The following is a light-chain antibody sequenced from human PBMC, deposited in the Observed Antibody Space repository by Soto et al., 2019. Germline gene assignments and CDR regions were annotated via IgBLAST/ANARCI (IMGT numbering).Light chain of an antibody. V-gene: IGKV3-20*01. CDR1: QSVSSNY. Sequence: EIVLTQSPGTLSLSPGERATLSCRAGQSVSSNYLAWYQQKPGQAPRLLIHSASKRATGIPDRFSGSGSGTDFTLTISRLEPEDSAVYFCQQFGSPWTFGQGTKLEIK. CDR3: QQFGSPWT. J-gene: IGKJ2*02. CDR2: SAS.